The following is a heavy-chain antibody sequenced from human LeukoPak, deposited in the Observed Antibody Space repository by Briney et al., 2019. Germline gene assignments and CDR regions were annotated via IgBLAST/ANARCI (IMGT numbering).Heavy chain of an antibody. J-gene: IGHJ5*02. CDR2: MYYSGST. V-gene: IGHV4-30-4*01. CDR1: GASIKSGDDY. CDR3: ARVRGVCSGRSCYEIDP. Sequence: TSQTLSLTCSVSGASIKSGDDYWIWIRQPPGKGLEWIGHMYYSGSTYYKPSLRSRVTMSLDTSKNQFSLKLTSVTAADTAVYYCARVRGVCSGRSCYEIDPWGQGALVTVSP. D-gene: IGHD2-15*01.